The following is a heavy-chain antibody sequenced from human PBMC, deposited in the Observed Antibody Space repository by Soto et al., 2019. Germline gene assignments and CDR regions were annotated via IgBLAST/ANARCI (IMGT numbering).Heavy chain of an antibody. CDR1: GFTFSRNY. Sequence: EVELAESGGPLVQPGGSLRLSCIASGFTFSRNYMSWVRQPPGTGLEWVSTIYSGGNTFYADSVKGRFTIYRDNSKNTLFLQMNRLGVEDSAVYYCARVRFSQMEYVAWHFYLWGRSTLVTVSS. CDR3: ARVRFSQMEYVAWHFYL. D-gene: IGHD1-1*01. V-gene: IGHV3-53*03. J-gene: IGHJ2*01. CDR2: IYSGGNT.